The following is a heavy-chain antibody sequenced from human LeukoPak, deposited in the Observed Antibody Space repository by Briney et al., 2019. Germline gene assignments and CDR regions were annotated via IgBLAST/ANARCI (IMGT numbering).Heavy chain of an antibody. CDR2: ISPGGPT. J-gene: IGHJ4*02. CDR1: GLPFSSHG. CDR3: AKDGAWLRFDD. D-gene: IGHD5-12*01. V-gene: IGHV3-23*01. Sequence: PGESLRLSCAGSGLPFSSHGMNWVRQAPRKGLEWVSGISPGGPTYYADSVKGRFSISRDDSKNTFYLQMINLRAEDTAVYYCAKDGAWLRFDDWGQGILVTVSS.